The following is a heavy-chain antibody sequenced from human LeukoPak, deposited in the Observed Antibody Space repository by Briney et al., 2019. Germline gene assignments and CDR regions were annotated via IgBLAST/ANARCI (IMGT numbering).Heavy chain of an antibody. CDR3: ARDKYYYDSSGLWGC. CDR1: GFTFSDYY. D-gene: IGHD3-22*01. Sequence: GGSLRLSCAASGFTFSDYYMSWIRQAPGKGLEGVSYISSSGSTIYYADSVKGRFTISRDNAKNSLYLQMNSLRAEDTAVYYCARDKYYYDSSGLWGCWGQGTLVTVSS. CDR2: ISSSGSTI. V-gene: IGHV3-11*04. J-gene: IGHJ4*02.